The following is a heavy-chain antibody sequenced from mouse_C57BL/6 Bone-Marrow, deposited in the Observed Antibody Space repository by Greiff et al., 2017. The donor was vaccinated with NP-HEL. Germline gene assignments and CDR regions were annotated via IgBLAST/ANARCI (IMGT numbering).Heavy chain of an antibody. CDR1: GYTFTSYW. CDR2: IDPSDSYT. CDR3: ARGRQLRLLYYFDY. J-gene: IGHJ2*01. V-gene: IGHV1-50*01. D-gene: IGHD3-2*02. Sequence: QVHVKQPGAELVKPGASVKLSCKASGYTFTSYWMQWVKQRPGQGLEWIGEIDPSDSYTNYNQKFKGKATLTVDTSSSTAYMQLSSLTSEDSAVYYGARGRQLRLLYYFDYWGQGTTLTVSS.